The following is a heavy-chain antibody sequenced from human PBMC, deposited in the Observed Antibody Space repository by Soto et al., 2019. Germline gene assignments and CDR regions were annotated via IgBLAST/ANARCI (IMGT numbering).Heavy chain of an antibody. V-gene: IGHV3-30*18. CDR1: GFTFSSYG. CDR2: ISYDGSNK. CDR3: AKVKGKQWLAGDY. Sequence: GGSLRLSCAASGFTFSSYGMHWVRQAPGKGLEWVAVISYDGSNKYYADSVKGRFTISRDNSKNTLYLQMNSLRAEDTAVYYCAKVKGKQWLAGDYWGQGTLVTVSS. J-gene: IGHJ4*02. D-gene: IGHD6-19*01.